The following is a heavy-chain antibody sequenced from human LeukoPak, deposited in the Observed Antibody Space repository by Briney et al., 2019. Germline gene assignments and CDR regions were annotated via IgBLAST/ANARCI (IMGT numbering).Heavy chain of an antibody. V-gene: IGHV4-30-2*01. CDR1: GGSISSGGYS. CDR2: IYHSGST. Sequence: SQTLSLTCAVSGGSISSGGYSWSWIRQPPGKGLEWIGYIYHSGSTYYNPFLKSRVTISVDRSKNQFSLKLSSVTAADTAVYYCASSQKVEDDAFDICGQGTMVTVSS. J-gene: IGHJ3*02. D-gene: IGHD2-15*01. CDR3: ASSQKVEDDAFDI.